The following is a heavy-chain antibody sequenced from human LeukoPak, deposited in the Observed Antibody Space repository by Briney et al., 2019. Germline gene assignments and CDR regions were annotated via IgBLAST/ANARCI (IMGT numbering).Heavy chain of an antibody. CDR3: ARHGERYYGSGSFPYYYYMDV. CDR1: GYSFTSYW. D-gene: IGHD3-10*01. CDR2: IYPDDSDT. J-gene: IGHJ6*03. Sequence: GESLKISCKGSGYSFTSYWIGWVRQMPGKGLEWMGIIYPDDSDTRYSPSFQGQVTISADKSISTAYLQWSSLKASDTAMYYCARHGERYYGSGSFPYYYYMDVWGKGTTVTVSS. V-gene: IGHV5-51*01.